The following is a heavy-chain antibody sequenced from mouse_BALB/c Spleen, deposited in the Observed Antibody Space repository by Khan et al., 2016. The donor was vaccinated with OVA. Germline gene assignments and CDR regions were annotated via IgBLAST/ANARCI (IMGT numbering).Heavy chain of an antibody. CDR3: ARDYWDEFTY. Sequence: EVKLLESGAELVKPGASVKLSCTASGFNIKDTYMHWVKQKPEQGLEWIGRIDPANGNTKSDPKFQGKATITADTSSNTAYLQLNSLTSEDTAVYYCARDYWDEFTYWGQGTLVTVSA. D-gene: IGHD4-1*01. CDR2: IDPANGNT. CDR1: GFNIKDTY. V-gene: IGHV14-3*02. J-gene: IGHJ3*01.